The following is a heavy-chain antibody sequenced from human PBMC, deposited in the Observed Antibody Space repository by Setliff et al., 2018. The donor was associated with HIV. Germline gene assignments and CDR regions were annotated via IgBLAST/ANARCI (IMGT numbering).Heavy chain of an antibody. Sequence: SETLSLTCTVSSYSVTSGYYWAWIRQPPGKGLEWIGNMYPSGSSYFNPTLQSRVTMSADTSKKQFFLKLSSVTAADTAVYYCATYWGGEGGRGYWGQGTLVTVSS. J-gene: IGHJ4*02. CDR3: ATYWGGEGGRGY. V-gene: IGHV4-38-2*02. CDR2: MYPSGSS. CDR1: SYSVTSGYY. D-gene: IGHD1-26*01.